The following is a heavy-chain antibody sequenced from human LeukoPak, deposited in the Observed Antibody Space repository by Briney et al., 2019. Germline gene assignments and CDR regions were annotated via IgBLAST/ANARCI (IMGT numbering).Heavy chain of an antibody. V-gene: IGHV3-7*03. Sequence: GGSLRLSCAPSGFTFSSYWMSWVRQAPGKGLEWVANIKQDGSEKYYVDSVKGRFTISRDNAKNSLYLQMNSLRAEDTAVYYCARPEGCRAGSCAAFDIWGQGTMVTVSS. J-gene: IGHJ3*02. CDR2: IKQDGSEK. CDR3: ARPEGCRAGSCAAFDI. D-gene: IGHD2-15*01. CDR1: GFTFSSYW.